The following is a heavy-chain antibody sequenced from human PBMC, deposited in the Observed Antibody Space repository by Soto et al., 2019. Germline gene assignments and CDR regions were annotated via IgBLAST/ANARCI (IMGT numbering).Heavy chain of an antibody. Sequence: GGSLRLSCAASGFTFGSYAMSWVRQAPGKGLEWVSAISGSGGSTYYADSVKGRLTISRDNSNNTLYLQMNRLRAEDTAVYYCARGGDYGTSYELDYWGQGTLVTVSS. V-gene: IGHV3-23*01. CDR3: ARGGDYGTSYELDY. J-gene: IGHJ4*02. D-gene: IGHD4-17*01. CDR2: ISGSGGST. CDR1: GFTFGSYA.